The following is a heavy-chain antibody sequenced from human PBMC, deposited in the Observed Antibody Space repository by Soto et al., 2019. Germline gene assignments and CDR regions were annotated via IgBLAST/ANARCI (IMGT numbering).Heavy chain of an antibody. D-gene: IGHD2-21*02. CDR2: IWYDGSNK. CDR1: GFTFSSYG. CDR3: ARGDPYYYYMDV. V-gene: IGHV3-33*01. J-gene: IGHJ6*03. Sequence: QVQLVESGGGVVQPGRSLRLSCAASGFTFSSYGMHWVRQAPGKGLEWVAVIWYDGSNKYYADSVKGRFTISRDNSKNTLYLQMNSLRAEDTAVYYCARGDPYYYYMDVWGKGTTVTVSS.